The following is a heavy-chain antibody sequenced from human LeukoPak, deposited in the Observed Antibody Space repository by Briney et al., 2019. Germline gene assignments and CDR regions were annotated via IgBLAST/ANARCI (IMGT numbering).Heavy chain of an antibody. D-gene: IGHD2-2*01. Sequence: GGSLRLSCAASGFTFSSSGMHWVRQTPGKGLEGVAFIRYDGSDKSYADSVKGRFTISRDNSKNTLYLQMNSLRAEDTAVYYCSKWKAIVLVPEARSPIDYWGQGTLVTVSS. CDR2: IRYDGSDK. CDR1: GFTFSSSG. CDR3: SKWKAIVLVPEARSPIDY. V-gene: IGHV3-30*02. J-gene: IGHJ4*02.